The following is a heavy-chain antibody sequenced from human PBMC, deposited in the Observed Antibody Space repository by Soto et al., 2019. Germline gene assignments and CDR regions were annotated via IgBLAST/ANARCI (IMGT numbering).Heavy chain of an antibody. CDR2: ISYDGSNK. D-gene: IGHD5-12*01. V-gene: IGHV3-30*18. CDR3: AKGIGYSGYASDPHYYYYGMDV. CDR1: GFTFSSYG. J-gene: IGHJ6*02. Sequence: QVQLVESGGGVVQPGRSLRLSCAASGFTFSSYGMHWVRQAPGKGLEWVAVISYDGSNKYYADSVKGRFTISRDNSKNTLYLQMNSLRAEDTAVYYCAKGIGYSGYASDPHYYYYGMDVWGQGTTVTVSS.